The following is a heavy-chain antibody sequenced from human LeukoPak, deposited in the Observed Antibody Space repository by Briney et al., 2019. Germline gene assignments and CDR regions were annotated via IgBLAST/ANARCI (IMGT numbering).Heavy chain of an antibody. CDR3: AKDLYTYGTTPLDY. V-gene: IGHV3-23*01. D-gene: IGHD4-17*01. J-gene: IGHJ4*02. Sequence: GGSLRLSCAASGFTFSSYAMSWVRQAAGKGLEWVSSISSSGGSTYYADSVKGRFTISRDYFKNTLFLQMNSLRAEGTAVYYCAKDLYTYGTTPLDYWGQGTLVTVSS. CDR2: ISSSGGST. CDR1: GFTFSSYA.